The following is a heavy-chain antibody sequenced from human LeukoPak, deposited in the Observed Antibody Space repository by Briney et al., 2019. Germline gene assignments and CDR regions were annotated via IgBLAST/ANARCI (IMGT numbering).Heavy chain of an antibody. Sequence: PGASVKVSCKASGYTFTNYDINWVRQATGQGLEWMGWMNPNSGNTGYAQKFQGRVTMTRDTSISTAYMELSSLRSEDTAVYYCARSLTSEGNWFDPWGQGTLVTVSS. V-gene: IGHV1-8*01. CDR1: GYTFTNYD. CDR2: MNPNSGNT. CDR3: ARSLTSEGNWFDP. D-gene: IGHD2-2*01. J-gene: IGHJ5*02.